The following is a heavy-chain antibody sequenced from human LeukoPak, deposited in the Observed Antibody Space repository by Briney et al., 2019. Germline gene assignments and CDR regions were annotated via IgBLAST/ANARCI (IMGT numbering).Heavy chain of an antibody. V-gene: IGHV3-23*01. CDR1: GFTFSGYA. CDR2: ISGSGGST. J-gene: IGHJ4*02. D-gene: IGHD7-27*01. CDR3: AKDGANWDFGY. Sequence: GGSLRLSCAASGFTFSGYAMSWVRQAPGKGLEWVSAISGSGGSTYYADSVKGRFTISRDNSKNTLYLQMNSLRAEDTAVYYCAKDGANWDFGYWGQGTLVTVSS.